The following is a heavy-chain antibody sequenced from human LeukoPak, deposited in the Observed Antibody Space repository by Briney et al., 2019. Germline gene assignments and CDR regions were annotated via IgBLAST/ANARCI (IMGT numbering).Heavy chain of an antibody. D-gene: IGHD6-25*01. CDR1: GGSISGYY. CDR2: IYTSGST. CDR3: ARDRLLGSGWGVDY. J-gene: IGHJ4*02. Sequence: SETLSLTCTVSGGSISGYYWSWIRQPAGKGLEWIGRIYTSGSTNYNPSLKSRVTISVDTSKNQFSLKLSSVTAADTAVYYCARDRLLGSGWGVDYWGQGTLVTVSS. V-gene: IGHV4-4*07.